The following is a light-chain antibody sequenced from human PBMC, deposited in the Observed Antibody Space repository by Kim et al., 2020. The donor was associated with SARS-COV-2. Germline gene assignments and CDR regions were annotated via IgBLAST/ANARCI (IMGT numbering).Light chain of an antibody. J-gene: IGKJ1*01. CDR2: DAS. CDR1: QSVNNY. Sequence: EIVLTQSPATLSLSPGQRATLSCRASQSVNNYLAWYQQKPGQAPRLLMYDASKRATDIPPRFSGSGSGTDFTLTISSLEPEDSAVYYCQLRTTWPWTFGQGTKVDIK. CDR3: QLRTTWPWT. V-gene: IGKV3-11*01.